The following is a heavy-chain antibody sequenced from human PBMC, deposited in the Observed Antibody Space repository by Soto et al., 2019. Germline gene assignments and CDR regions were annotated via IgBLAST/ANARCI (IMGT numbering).Heavy chain of an antibody. CDR1: GYTFTSYA. CDR3: ARIRAYDFWSGYVDY. V-gene: IGHV1-3*01. CDR2: INAGNGNT. Sequence: ASVKVSCKASGYTFTSYAMHWVRQAPGQRLEWMGWINAGNGNTKYSQKFQGRVTITRDTSASTAYMELSSLRSEDTAVYYCARIRAYDFWSGYVDYWRQGTLVTVSS. D-gene: IGHD3-3*01. J-gene: IGHJ4*02.